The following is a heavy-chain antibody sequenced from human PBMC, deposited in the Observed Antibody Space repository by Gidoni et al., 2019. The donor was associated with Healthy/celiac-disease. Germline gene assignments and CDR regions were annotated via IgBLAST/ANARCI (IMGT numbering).Heavy chain of an antibody. D-gene: IGHD2-15*01. CDR2: ISSNGGST. CDR1: GFTFSSYA. CDR3: ARDLLASRGGI. Sequence: EVQLVESGGGLVQPGGSLRLSCAASGFTFSSYAMHWVRQAPGKGLEYVSAISSNGGSTYYANSVKGRFTISRDNSKNTLYLQMGSLRAEDMAVYYCARDLLASRGGIWGQGTMVTVSS. V-gene: IGHV3-64*01. J-gene: IGHJ3*02.